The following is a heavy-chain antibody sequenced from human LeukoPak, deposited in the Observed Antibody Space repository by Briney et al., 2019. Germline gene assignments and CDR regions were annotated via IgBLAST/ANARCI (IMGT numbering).Heavy chain of an antibody. CDR1: GGSISSYY. CDR2: IYTSGST. D-gene: IGHD1-26*01. V-gene: IGHV4-4*07. CDR3: ARSHREGLVGLFDP. J-gene: IGHJ5*02. Sequence: SETLSLTCTVSGGSISSYYWSWIRQPAGKGLEWIGRIYTSGSTNYNPSLKSRVTMPVDTSKNQFSLKLSSVTAADTAVYYCARSHREGLVGLFDPWGQGTLVTVSS.